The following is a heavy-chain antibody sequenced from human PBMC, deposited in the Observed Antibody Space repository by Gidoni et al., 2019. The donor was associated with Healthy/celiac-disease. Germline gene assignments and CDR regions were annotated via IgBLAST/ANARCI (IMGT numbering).Heavy chain of an antibody. D-gene: IGHD3-16*02. CDR3: AKSIYDYIWGSYRYTVQDYYGMDV. V-gene: IGHV3-23*01. Sequence: EVQLLESGGGLVQPGGSLRLSCAASGFTSSSYAMSWVRQAPGKGLEWVSAISGSGGSTYYADSVKGRFTISRDNSKNTLYLQMNSLRAEDTAVYYCAKSIYDYIWGSYRYTVQDYYGMDVWGQGTTVTVSS. CDR1: GFTSSSYA. J-gene: IGHJ6*02. CDR2: ISGSGGST.